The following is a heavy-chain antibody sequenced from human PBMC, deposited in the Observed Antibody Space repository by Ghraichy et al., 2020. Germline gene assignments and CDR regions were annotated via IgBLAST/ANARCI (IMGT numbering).Heavy chain of an antibody. CDR3: ARVGGYADYCFDY. Sequence: GGSLRLSCAASGFTFSSYWMHWVRQAPGKGLVWVSRINSDGSSTSYADSVKGRFTISRDNAKNTLYLQMNSLRAEDTAVYYCARVGGYADYCFDYWGQGTLVTVSS. V-gene: IGHV3-74*01. D-gene: IGHD5-12*01. CDR1: GFTFSSYW. CDR2: INSDGSST. J-gene: IGHJ4*02.